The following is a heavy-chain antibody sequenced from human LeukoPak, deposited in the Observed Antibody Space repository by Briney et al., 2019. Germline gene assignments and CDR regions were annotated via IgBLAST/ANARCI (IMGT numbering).Heavy chain of an antibody. Sequence: SETLSLTCTVSGYSISSGYYRGWIRQPPGKGLEWIGSIYHSGSTYYNPSLKSRVTISVDTSKNQFSLKLSSVTAADTAVYYCATSRAELWGRGTLVTVSS. J-gene: IGHJ2*01. D-gene: IGHD2-2*01. CDR2: IYHSGST. CDR3: ATSRAEL. V-gene: IGHV4-38-2*02. CDR1: GYSISSGYY.